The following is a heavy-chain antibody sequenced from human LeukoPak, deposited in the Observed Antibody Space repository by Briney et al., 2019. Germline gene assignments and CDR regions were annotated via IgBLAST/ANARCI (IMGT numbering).Heavy chain of an antibody. D-gene: IGHD3-10*01. CDR2: ISSSSSYI. V-gene: IGHV3-21*01. CDR3: AGPGEPGYYGMEV. Sequence: GGSLRLSCAASGFTFSSYSMNWVRQAPGKGLEWVSSISSSSSYIYYADSVKGRFTISRGNSKNTLYLQMNSLRAEDTAVYYCAGPGEPGYYGMEVWGQGTTVTVSS. CDR1: GFTFSSYS. J-gene: IGHJ6*02.